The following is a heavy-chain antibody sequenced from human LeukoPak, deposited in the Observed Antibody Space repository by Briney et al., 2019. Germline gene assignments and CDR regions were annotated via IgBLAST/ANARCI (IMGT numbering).Heavy chain of an antibody. J-gene: IGHJ3*02. CDR3: ARKMGAGDAFDI. CDR1: GFTFDDYG. Sequence: GGSLRLSCAASGFTFDDYGMSWVRQAPGKGLEWVSGINWNGGSTYYADSVKGRFTVSRDNAKNSLYLQMNSLRVEDTALYYCARKMGAGDAFDIWGQGTMVTVSS. CDR2: INWNGGST. D-gene: IGHD1-26*01. V-gene: IGHV3-20*04.